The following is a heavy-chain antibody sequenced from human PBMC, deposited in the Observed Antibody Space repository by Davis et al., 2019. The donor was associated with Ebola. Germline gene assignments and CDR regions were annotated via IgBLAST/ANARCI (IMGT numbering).Heavy chain of an antibody. J-gene: IGHJ6*04. CDR3: ARVLWFGELLYWDGMDV. Sequence: PGGSLRLSCAASGFTFSSYSMNWVRQAPGKGLEWVSYISSSSSTIYYADSVKGRFTISRDNAKNSLYLQMNSLRDEDTAVYYCARVLWFGELLYWDGMDVWGKGTTVTVSS. D-gene: IGHD3-10*01. CDR1: GFTFSSYS. CDR2: ISSSSSTI. V-gene: IGHV3-48*02.